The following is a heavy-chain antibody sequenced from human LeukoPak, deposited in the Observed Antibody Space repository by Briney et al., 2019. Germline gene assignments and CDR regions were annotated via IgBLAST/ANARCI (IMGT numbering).Heavy chain of an antibody. CDR3: AKSIVGATGDAFDI. J-gene: IGHJ3*02. D-gene: IGHD1-26*01. CDR2: ISPSGDNT. V-gene: IGHV3-23*01. CDR1: GFTFSSYT. Sequence: PGGSLRLSCATSGFTFSSYTMGWLRQAPGKGLEWASSISPSGDNTHYTDSVKGRFTISRDNSKNTLYLQMNSLRAEDTAVYYCAKSIVGATGDAFDIWGQGTMVTVSS.